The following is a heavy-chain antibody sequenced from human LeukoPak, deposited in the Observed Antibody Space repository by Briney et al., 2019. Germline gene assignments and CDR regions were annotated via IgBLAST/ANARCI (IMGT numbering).Heavy chain of an antibody. CDR1: GGSISSSNW. Sequence: PSGTLSLTCAVSGGSISSSNWWSWVRQPPGKGLEWIGEIYHSGSTNYNPSLKSRVTISVDTSKNQFSLKLSSVTAADTAVYYCARTPNYYGSGKWFDPWGQGTLVTVSS. J-gene: IGHJ5*02. CDR2: IYHSGST. V-gene: IGHV4-4*02. CDR3: ARTPNYYGSGKWFDP. D-gene: IGHD3-10*01.